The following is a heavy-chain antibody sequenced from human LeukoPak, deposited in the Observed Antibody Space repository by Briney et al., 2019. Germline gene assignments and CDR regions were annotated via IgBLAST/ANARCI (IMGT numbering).Heavy chain of an antibody. D-gene: IGHD3-10*01. CDR3: ARERYYGSGSPYYYYGMDV. V-gene: IGHV1-69*04. CDR1: GGTFSSYA. CDR2: IIPILGIA. Sequence: SVKVSCKASGGTFSSYAISWVRQAPGQGLEWMGRIIPILGIANYAQKFQGRVTITADKSTSTAYMELSSLRSEDTAVYYCARERYYGSGSPYYYYGMDVWGQGTTVTVSS. J-gene: IGHJ6*02.